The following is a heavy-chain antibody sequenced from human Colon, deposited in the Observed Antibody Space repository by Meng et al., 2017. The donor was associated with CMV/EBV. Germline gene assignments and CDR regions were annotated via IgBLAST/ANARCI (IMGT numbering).Heavy chain of an antibody. Sequence: GSLRLSCTVSNGSLTNPHWAWVRRPPGKGLEWIAYVHVSGTTKYNPSLQSRVAISLDASKNQFSLKLTSVTAADTAVYYCARYCGGHAGCPYYAMDVWGQGTTVTVSS. CDR2: VHVSGTT. CDR1: NGSLTNPH. D-gene: IGHD2-21*01. J-gene: IGHJ6*02. V-gene: IGHV4-59*11. CDR3: ARYCGGHAGCPYYAMDV.